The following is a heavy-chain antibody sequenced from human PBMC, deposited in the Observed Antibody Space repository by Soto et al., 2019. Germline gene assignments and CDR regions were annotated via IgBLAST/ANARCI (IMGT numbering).Heavy chain of an antibody. CDR3: ARDRDNFDY. CDR2: IKQDGSEK. Sequence: PGGALRLSCAAPWVPFSSLLGSRVRQAPGKGLEWVANIKQDGSEKYYVDSVKGRFTISRDNAKNSLYLQMNSLRAEDTAVYYCARDRDNFDYWGQGTLVTVSS. D-gene: IGHD2-15*01. V-gene: IGHV3-7*05. J-gene: IGHJ4*02. CDR1: WVPFSSLL.